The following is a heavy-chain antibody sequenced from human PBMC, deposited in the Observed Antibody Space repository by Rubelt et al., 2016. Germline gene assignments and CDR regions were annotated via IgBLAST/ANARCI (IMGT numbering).Heavy chain of an antibody. Sequence: QVQLVQSGSELKRPGASVKVSCKASGYTFTTHGVNWLRQAPGQGLEWMARIHPNSGDTNIAQRFRGRVTMTRDTSISTAYMELSSLRPDDTAVYFCARGPDYGDSGWFDTWGQGTLVTVSS. D-gene: IGHD4-17*01. CDR2: IHPNSGDT. CDR1: GYTFTTHG. J-gene: IGHJ5*02. V-gene: IGHV1-2*06. CDR3: ARGPDYGDSGWFDT.